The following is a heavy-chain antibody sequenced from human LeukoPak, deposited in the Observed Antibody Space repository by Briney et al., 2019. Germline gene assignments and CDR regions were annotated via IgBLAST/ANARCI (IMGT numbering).Heavy chain of an antibody. D-gene: IGHD3-22*01. CDR2: IYYSGST. CDR1: GGSISSYY. Sequence: SETLSLTCTVSGGSISSYYWSWIRQPPGKGLEWIGYIYYSGSTNYNPSLKSRVTISVDTSKNQLSLKLSSVTAADTAVYYCARAVTYYYDSSGYYPFDYWGQGTLVTVSS. CDR3: ARAVTYYYDSSGYYPFDY. J-gene: IGHJ4*02. V-gene: IGHV4-59*08.